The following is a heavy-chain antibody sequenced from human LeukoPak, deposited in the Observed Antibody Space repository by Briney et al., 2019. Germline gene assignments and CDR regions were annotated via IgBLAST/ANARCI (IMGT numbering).Heavy chain of an antibody. CDR1: GFTFSSYA. CDR3: AKDSNYYGSGSNDY. D-gene: IGHD3-10*01. CDR2: ISGSGGST. V-gene: IGHV3-23*01. J-gene: IGHJ4*02. Sequence: TGGSLRLSCAASGFTFSSYAMSWVRQAPGKGLEWVSAISGSGGSTYYADSVKGRFTISRDNSKNTLYLQMNSLRAEDTAVYYCAKDSNYYGSGSNDYWGQGTLVTASS.